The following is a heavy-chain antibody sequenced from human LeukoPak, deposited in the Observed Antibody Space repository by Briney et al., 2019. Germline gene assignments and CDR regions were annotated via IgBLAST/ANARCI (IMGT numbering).Heavy chain of an antibody. D-gene: IGHD1-7*01. CDR2: ISSSSSYI. V-gene: IGHV3-21*01. Sequence: PGGSLRLSCAASGFTFSSYSMNWVRQAPGKGLKWVSSISSSSSYIYYADSVKGRFTISRDNAKNSLFLQMNSLRAEDTAVYYCARDQGWNYQWGDVWGKGTTVTVSS. CDR1: GFTFSSYS. CDR3: ARDQGWNYQWGDV. J-gene: IGHJ6*04.